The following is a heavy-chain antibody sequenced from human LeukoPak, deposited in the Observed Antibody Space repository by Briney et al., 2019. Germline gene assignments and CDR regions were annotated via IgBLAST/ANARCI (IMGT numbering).Heavy chain of an antibody. CDR1: GFTFSGYG. Sequence: PGGSLRLSCAASGFTFSGYGMHWVRQAPGKGLEWMAFIRYDGNNKYYADSVKGRFTVSRDNSKNTLYLQMNSLRSEDTAVYYCARTVIVGGTPEDYWGQGTLVTVSS. CDR3: ARTVIVGGTPEDY. V-gene: IGHV3-30*02. CDR2: IRYDGNNK. D-gene: IGHD1-26*01. J-gene: IGHJ4*02.